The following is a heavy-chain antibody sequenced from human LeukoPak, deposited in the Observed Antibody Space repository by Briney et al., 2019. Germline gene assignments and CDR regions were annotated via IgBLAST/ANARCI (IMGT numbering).Heavy chain of an antibody. D-gene: IGHD2-8*02. J-gene: IGHJ4*02. CDR3: ARDSAECTGGSCYFVN. V-gene: IGHV3-23*01. CDR1: GFTFSSYA. CDR2: ISGSSGST. Sequence: GGSLRLSCAASGFTFSSYAMSWVRQAPGKGLEWVSTISGSSGSTYYADFVKGRFTISRDNAENTLYLEMHSLRVEDSGVYYCARDSAECTGGSCYFVNWGQGTLVTVSS.